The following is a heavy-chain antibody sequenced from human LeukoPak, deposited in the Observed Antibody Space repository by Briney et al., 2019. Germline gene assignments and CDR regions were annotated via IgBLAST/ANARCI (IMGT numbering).Heavy chain of an antibody. Sequence: ASVKVSCKDSRYTFTGYYIHWVLQAPGHGLEWMGWISPDNGDTHYAQKFQGRVTMTRDTSISTVYMELSRLRNDDTAVYYCSRRMAVAATFDYWGQGTLVTVSS. V-gene: IGHV1-2*02. CDR2: ISPDNGDT. D-gene: IGHD6-19*01. CDR3: SRRMAVAATFDY. J-gene: IGHJ4*02. CDR1: RYTFTGYY.